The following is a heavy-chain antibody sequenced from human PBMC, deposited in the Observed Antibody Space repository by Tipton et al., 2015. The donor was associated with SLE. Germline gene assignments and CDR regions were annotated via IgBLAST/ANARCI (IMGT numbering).Heavy chain of an antibody. D-gene: IGHD1-1*01. CDR3: DGQTGPPEIAFDI. V-gene: IGHV4-34*01. J-gene: IGHJ3*02. CDR2: ITHSGST. CDR1: GGSISGYY. Sequence: TLSLTCTVYGGSISGYYWSWIRQPPGKGLEWIGEITHSGSTNYNPSLKSRVTISVDTSKNQLSLKLSSVTAADTAVYYCDGQTGPPEIAFDILVQGTVVAVSS.